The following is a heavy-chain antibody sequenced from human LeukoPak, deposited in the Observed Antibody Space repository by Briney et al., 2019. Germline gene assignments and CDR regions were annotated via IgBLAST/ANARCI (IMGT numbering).Heavy chain of an antibody. J-gene: IGHJ3*02. CDR2: IYYSGST. CDR1: GGSISSYY. CDR3: AREGAAAHAWYAFDI. V-gene: IGHV4-59*01. D-gene: IGHD6-13*01. Sequence: SETLSLTCTVSGGSISSYYWSWIRQPPGKGLEWIGYIYYSGSTNYNPSLKSRVTISVDTSKNQFSLKLSSVTAADTAVYYCAREGAAAHAWYAFDIWGQGTMVTVSS.